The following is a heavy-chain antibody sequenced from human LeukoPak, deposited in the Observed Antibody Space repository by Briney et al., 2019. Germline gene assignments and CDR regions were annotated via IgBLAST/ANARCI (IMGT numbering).Heavy chain of an antibody. V-gene: IGHV4-59*08. CDR1: GASISAYS. CDR2: IHYSGNT. D-gene: IGHD3-9*01. J-gene: IGHJ4*02. Sequence: SETLSLTCTVSGASISAYSWSWIRQPPGKGLEWIGCIHYSGNTHCNPSLESRVTLSVDTSKNQFSRKLSSVTAADTAVYYCARPGRESRYFDWLLYYIDHWGQGALVTVSS. CDR3: ARPGRESRYFDWLLYYIDH.